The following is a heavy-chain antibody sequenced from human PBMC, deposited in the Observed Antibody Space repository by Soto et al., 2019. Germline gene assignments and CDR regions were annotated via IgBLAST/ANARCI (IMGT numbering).Heavy chain of an antibody. J-gene: IGHJ6*02. V-gene: IGHV1-69*13. Sequence: GSSVKVSCKASGGTFISYAISWVRQAPGQGLEWMGGIIPIFGTANYAQKFQGRVTITADESTSTAYMELSSLRSEDTAVYYCARVVGDSSGYFYYYYGMDVWGQGTTVTVSS. CDR3: ARVVGDSSGYFYYYYGMDV. D-gene: IGHD3-22*01. CDR1: GGTFISYA. CDR2: IIPIFGTA.